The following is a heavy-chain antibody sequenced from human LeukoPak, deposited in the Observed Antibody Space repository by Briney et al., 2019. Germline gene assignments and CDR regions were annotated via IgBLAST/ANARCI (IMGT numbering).Heavy chain of an antibody. V-gene: IGHV4-59*01. D-gene: IGHD2-2*03. CDR1: GGSISSYY. Sequence: SETLSLTCTVSGGSISSYYWSWIRQPPGKGLEWIGYIYNSGSTNYNPSLKSRVTISVDTSKNQFSLKLNSVTAADTAVYYCAGLLDDYGDYWGQGTLVTVSS. CDR2: IYNSGST. J-gene: IGHJ4*02. CDR3: AGLLDDYGDY.